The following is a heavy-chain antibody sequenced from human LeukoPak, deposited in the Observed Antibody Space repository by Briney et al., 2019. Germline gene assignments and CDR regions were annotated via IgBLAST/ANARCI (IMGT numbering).Heavy chain of an antibody. V-gene: IGHV4-59*01. CDR1: GGSISSYY. Sequence: SETLSLTCTVSGGSISSYYWSWIRQPPGKGLEWIGYIYYSGSTNYNPSLKSRVTISVDTSKNQFSLKLSSVAAADTAVYYCARVGSGYNSLEYYFDYWGQGTLVTVSS. D-gene: IGHD5-24*01. J-gene: IGHJ4*02. CDR2: IYYSGST. CDR3: ARVGSGYNSLEYYFDY.